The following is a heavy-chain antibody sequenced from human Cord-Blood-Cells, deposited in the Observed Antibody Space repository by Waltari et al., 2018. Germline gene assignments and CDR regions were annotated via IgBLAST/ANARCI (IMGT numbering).Heavy chain of an antibody. V-gene: IGHV3-49*05. CDR2: IRSKAYGGTT. CDR3: TRVFYGSGSYYNVDY. J-gene: IGHJ4*02. D-gene: IGHD3-10*01. CDR1: GFTFGDYA. Sequence: DVQLVESGGGLVKPGRSLRLSCTASGFTFGDYAMSWFRQAPGKGLEWVGFIRSKAYGGTTEYAASVKGRFTISRDDSKSIAYLQMNSLKTEDTAVYYCTRVFYGSGSYYNVDYWGQGTLVTVSS.